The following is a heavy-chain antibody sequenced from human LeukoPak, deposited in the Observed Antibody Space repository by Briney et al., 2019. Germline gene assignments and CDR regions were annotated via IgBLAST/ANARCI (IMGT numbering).Heavy chain of an antibody. Sequence: GGSLRLSCAVSGFTISSYAMSWVRQAPGKGPEWVSAMSGSNGDTYYADSVRGRITISRDNSKNILYLEMNGLRAEDTAVYYCAKGGEGLLEWSPPLGYWGQGTLVTVSS. D-gene: IGHD3-3*01. J-gene: IGHJ4*02. CDR3: AKGGEGLLEWSPPLGY. CDR2: MSGSNGDT. V-gene: IGHV3-23*01. CDR1: GFTISSYA.